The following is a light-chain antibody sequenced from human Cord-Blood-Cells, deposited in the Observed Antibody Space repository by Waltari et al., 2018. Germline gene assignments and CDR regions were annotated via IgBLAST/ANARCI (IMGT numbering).Light chain of an antibody. J-gene: IGLJ2*01. CDR1: SSNIGSNY. Sequence: QSVLTQPPSASGTPGQRVTISCSGSSSNIGSNYVYWYQQLPGTAPTHLIYRNNRRPSGVPDRCSGSKSGTSASLAISGLRSEDEADYYCAAWDDSLSGPVFGGGTKLTVL. CDR3: AAWDDSLSGPV. V-gene: IGLV1-47*01. CDR2: RNN.